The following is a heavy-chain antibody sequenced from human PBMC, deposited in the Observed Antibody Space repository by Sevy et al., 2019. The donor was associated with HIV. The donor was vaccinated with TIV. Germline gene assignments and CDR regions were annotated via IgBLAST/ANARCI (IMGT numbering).Heavy chain of an antibody. CDR1: GFSVSNNY. D-gene: IGHD3-22*01. CDR2: IYTSGNT. CDR3: ARAPYDRSGF. J-gene: IGHJ4*02. V-gene: IGHV3-53*01. Sequence: GESLKISCEASGFSVSNNYMSWVRQASGKGPEWVSVIYTSGNTYYAESVQGRFIISRDNSKNTIYLQMNSLRAEDTAVYHCARAPYDRSGFWGQGTLVTVSS.